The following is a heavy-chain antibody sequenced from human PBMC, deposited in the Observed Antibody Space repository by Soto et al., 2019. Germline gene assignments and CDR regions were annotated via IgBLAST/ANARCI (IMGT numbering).Heavy chain of an antibody. Sequence: QVQLQESGPGLVKPSQTLSLTCTVSGGSISSGCYYCNWIRQHPGKGLEWIGYIYYSGSTYYNPSLKRRVTISVDTSKNQFSLKLTSVTAADTAVYYCARDSSGYYNVDSWGQGTLVTVSS. D-gene: IGHD3-22*01. V-gene: IGHV4-31*03. CDR3: ARDSSGYYNVDS. CDR1: GGSISSGCYY. CDR2: IYYSGST. J-gene: IGHJ4*02.